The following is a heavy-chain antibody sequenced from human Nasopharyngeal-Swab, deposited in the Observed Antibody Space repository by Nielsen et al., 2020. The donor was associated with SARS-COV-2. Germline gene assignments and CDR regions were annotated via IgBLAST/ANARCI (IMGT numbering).Heavy chain of an antibody. V-gene: IGHV1-2*02. D-gene: IGHD4-17*01. CDR3: ARDGEVTSGFDP. CDR1: GYTFTGYY. Sequence: ASLQVSCKASGYTFTGYYMHWVRQAPGQGLEWMGWINPNSGGTSYAQKFQGRVTMTRDTSISTAYMELSRLRSDDTAVYYCARDGEVTSGFDPWGQGTLVTVSS. J-gene: IGHJ5*02. CDR2: INPNSGGT.